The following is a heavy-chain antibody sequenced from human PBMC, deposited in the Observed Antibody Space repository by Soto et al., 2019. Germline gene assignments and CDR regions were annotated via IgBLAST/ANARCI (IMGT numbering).Heavy chain of an antibody. Sequence: QVQLQESGPGLVKPSQTLSLTCTVSGGSISSGDYYGRWIRQTPGKGLSWIGYLYYSGSTYSNPSLKSRVTISVATSSKQFSLKRSSATAADAALDYGAHKYGDYENWFGPWGQGTLVTVSS. CDR3: AHKYGDYENWFGP. D-gene: IGHD4-17*01. CDR1: GGSISSGDYY. CDR2: LYYSGST. J-gene: IGHJ5*02. V-gene: IGHV4-30-4*01.